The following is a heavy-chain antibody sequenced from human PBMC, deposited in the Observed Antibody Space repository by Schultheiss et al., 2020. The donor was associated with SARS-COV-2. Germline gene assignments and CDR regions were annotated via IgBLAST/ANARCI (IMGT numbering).Heavy chain of an antibody. V-gene: IGHV4-34*11. Sequence: SETLSLTCAVYGGSFSGYYWSWIRQPPGKGLEWIGSFYYSGSTNYNPSLKSRVTISVDTSKNQFSLKLSSVTAADTAVYYCAREGSSVGGTDYWGQGTLVTVSS. CDR2: FYYSGST. CDR1: GGSFSGYY. D-gene: IGHD1-1*01. CDR3: AREGSSVGGTDY. J-gene: IGHJ4*02.